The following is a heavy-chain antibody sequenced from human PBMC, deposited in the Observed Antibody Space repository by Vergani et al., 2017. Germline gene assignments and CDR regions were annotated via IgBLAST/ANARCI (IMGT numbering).Heavy chain of an antibody. J-gene: IGHJ6*03. CDR3: ARDKLADYDFWSGLDDYYYYYMDV. Sequence: QVQLQESGPGLVKPSQTLSLTCTVSGGSISSGSYYWSWIRQPAGTGLEWIGRNYTSGSTNYNPSLKSRVTISVDTSKNQFSLKLSSVTAADTAVYYCARDKLADYDFWSGLDDYYYYYMDVWGKGTTVTVSS. V-gene: IGHV4-61*02. D-gene: IGHD3-3*01. CDR2: NYTSGST. CDR1: GGSISSGSYY.